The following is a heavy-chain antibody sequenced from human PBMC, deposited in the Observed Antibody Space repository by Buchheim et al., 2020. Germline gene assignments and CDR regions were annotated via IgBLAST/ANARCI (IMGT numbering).Heavy chain of an antibody. CDR1: GGSISSYY. V-gene: IGHV4-4*07. J-gene: IGHJ4*02. D-gene: IGHD3-10*01. Sequence: QVQLQESGPGLVKSSEPLSLTCTVAGGSISSYYWSWIRQPAGKGLEWVGRIYSSGNTDYNPSLKSRVTMSVDTSKNQFSLHLRSVTAADTAVYYCARDPSPNTGWFGGYWGQGIL. CDR3: ARDPSPNTGWFGGY. CDR2: IYSSGNT.